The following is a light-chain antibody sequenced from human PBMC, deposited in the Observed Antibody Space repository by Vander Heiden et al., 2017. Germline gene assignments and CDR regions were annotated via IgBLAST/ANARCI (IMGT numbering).Light chain of an antibody. CDR1: QSVNTN. CDR3: QQFSNWPYT. V-gene: IGKV3-15*01. Sequence: EIVMTQSPGTLSVSPGERATLSCRASQSVNTNLAWYQKKPGQAPGLLIYGASTRATGIPARFSRSGSGTEFTLTISSLQSEDFAVYYCQQFSNWPYTLGQGTKLEI. CDR2: GAS. J-gene: IGKJ2*01.